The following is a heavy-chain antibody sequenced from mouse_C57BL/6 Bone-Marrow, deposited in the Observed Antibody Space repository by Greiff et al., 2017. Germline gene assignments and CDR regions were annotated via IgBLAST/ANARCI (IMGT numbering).Heavy chain of an antibody. CDR2: IDPENGDT. CDR3: TTYSAMDY. J-gene: IGHJ4*01. CDR1: GFNIKDDY. V-gene: IGHV14-4*01. Sequence: EVQLQQSGAELVRPGASVKLSCTASGFNIKDDYMHWVKQRPEQGLEWIGWIDPENGDTEYASKFQGKATITADTSSNTAYLQLSSLTSEDTAVYYCTTYSAMDYWGQGTSGTVSS.